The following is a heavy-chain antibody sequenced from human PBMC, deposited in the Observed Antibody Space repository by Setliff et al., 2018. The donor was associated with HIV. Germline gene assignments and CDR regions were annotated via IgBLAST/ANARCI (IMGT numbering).Heavy chain of an antibody. D-gene: IGHD3-22*01. CDR2: IYPGDSDT. J-gene: IGHJ3*02. Sequence: GESLKISCQGSGYSFTGYWIAWVRQMPGKGLEWMGIIYPGDSDTRYSPSFQGQVTISADKSISTAYLQWSSLKASDTAMYYCARHLDSSGYLGFDAFDIWGQGTMVTVSS. CDR1: GYSFTGYW. V-gene: IGHV5-51*01. CDR3: ARHLDSSGYLGFDAFDI.